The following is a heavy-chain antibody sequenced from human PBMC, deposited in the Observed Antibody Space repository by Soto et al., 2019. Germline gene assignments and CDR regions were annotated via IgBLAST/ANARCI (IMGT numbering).Heavy chain of an antibody. CDR1: GFTVSSNY. D-gene: IGHD3-10*01. Sequence: EVQLVESGGGLVQPGGSMRLSCAASGFTVSSNYMSWVRQAPGKGLEWVSVIYSGGSTYYADSVKGRFTISRDNSKNTLYLQMNSLRAEDTAVYYCARNEVLLWFGELMPVSFDYWGQGTLVTVSS. J-gene: IGHJ4*02. CDR3: ARNEVLLWFGELMPVSFDY. V-gene: IGHV3-66*01. CDR2: IYSGGST.